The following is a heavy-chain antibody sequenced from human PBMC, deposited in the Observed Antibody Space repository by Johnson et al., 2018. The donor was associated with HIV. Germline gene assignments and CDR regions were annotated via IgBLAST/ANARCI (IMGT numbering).Heavy chain of an antibody. J-gene: IGHJ3*02. V-gene: IGHV3-30*03. CDR3: ARDPEGAPPLGAFDI. CDR2: ISYDGNNK. Sequence: QVQLVESGGGVVQPGRSLRLSCAASGFTFSSYGMHWVRQAPGKGLEWVAVISYDGNNKYYADSVKGRFTISRDNYKNTLYLQMNSLRAEDTAVYSCARDPEGAPPLGAFDIWGQGTMVTVSS. CDR1: GFTFSSYG. D-gene: IGHD1-26*01.